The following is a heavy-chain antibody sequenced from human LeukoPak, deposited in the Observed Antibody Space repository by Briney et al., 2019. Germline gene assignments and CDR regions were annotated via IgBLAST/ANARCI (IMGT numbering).Heavy chain of an antibody. CDR2: ISSSSYI. J-gene: IGHJ4*02. D-gene: IGHD3-3*01. Sequence: GGSLRLSCAASGFTFSSYSMNWVRQAPGKGLEWVSSISSSSYIYYADPVKGRFTISRDNAKNSLYLQMNSLRAEDTAVYYCARAFGDRNYDFWSGYYTGGYYFDYWGQGTLVTVSS. CDR1: GFTFSSYS. V-gene: IGHV3-21*01. CDR3: ARAFGDRNYDFWSGYYTGGYYFDY.